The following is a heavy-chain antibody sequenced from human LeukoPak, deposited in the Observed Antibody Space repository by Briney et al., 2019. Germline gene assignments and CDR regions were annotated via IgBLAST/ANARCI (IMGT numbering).Heavy chain of an antibody. D-gene: IGHD2-2*01. CDR2: IYTSGST. Sequence: SETLSLTCTVSGGSISSGSYYWSWLRQPAGKGLEWIGRIYTSGSTNYNPSLKSRVTISVDTSKNQFSLELSSVTAANTAAYYCARDRASTFFDYWGQGTLVTVSS. CDR1: GGSISSGSYY. V-gene: IGHV4-61*02. J-gene: IGHJ4*02. CDR3: ARDRASTFFDY.